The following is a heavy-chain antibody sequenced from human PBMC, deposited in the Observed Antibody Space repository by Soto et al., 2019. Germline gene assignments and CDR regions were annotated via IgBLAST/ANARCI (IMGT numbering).Heavy chain of an antibody. Sequence: QVQLKQWGAGLLKPSETLSLTCAVNGGSFTGYYWTYIRQSPEKGLEWIGEVNHRGSTTYNPSLKSRVTISVDASNNQFSLTLSSVTAADTAVYYCARSPPFSRFRGFDVWGQGKMVTVSS. CDR1: GGSFTGYY. CDR2: VNHRGST. CDR3: ARSPPFSRFRGFDV. J-gene: IGHJ3*01. V-gene: IGHV4-34*02. D-gene: IGHD3-16*01.